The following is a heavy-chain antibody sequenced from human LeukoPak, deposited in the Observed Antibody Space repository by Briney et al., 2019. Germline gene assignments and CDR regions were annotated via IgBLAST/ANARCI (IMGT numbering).Heavy chain of an antibody. CDR2: IYYSGTT. J-gene: IGHJ4*02. V-gene: IGHV4-31*11. CDR1: GGSISSGGYY. CDR3: ARGSTGDKSNN. Sequence: SETLSLTCAVSGGSISSGGYYWSWIRQLPGKGLEWIGYIYYSGTTSYNPSLKSRLTISLDTSENQFSLKLSSVTAADTAVYYCARGSTGDKSNNWGQGTLVTVSS. D-gene: IGHD7-27*01.